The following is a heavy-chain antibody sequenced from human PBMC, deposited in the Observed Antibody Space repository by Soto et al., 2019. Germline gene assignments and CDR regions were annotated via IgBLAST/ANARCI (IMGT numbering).Heavy chain of an antibody. CDR3: VKDRGLSRDLEWLSIDAFDI. Sequence: QVQLVESGGGVGQPGRSLRLSCAASGFTFSNYAMHWVRQAPGKGLEWVAVISYDGSNKYYADSVKGRFTISRDNSKDTLYLQMNSLRPEDTAVYYCVKDRGLSRDLEWLSIDAFDIWGQGTMVSVSS. CDR1: GFTFSNYA. J-gene: IGHJ3*02. V-gene: IGHV3-30*18. D-gene: IGHD3-3*01. CDR2: ISYDGSNK.